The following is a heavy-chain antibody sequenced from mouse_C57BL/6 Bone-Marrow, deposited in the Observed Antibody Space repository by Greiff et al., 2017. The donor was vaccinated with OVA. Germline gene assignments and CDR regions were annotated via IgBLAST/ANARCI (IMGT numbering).Heavy chain of an antibody. CDR1: GFTFSDSY. J-gene: IGHJ1*03. V-gene: IGHV7-1*01. CDR2: SRNKANDYTT. CDR3: AGDAGDYGSSDWYFDV. D-gene: IGHD1-1*01. Sequence: EVKVVESGGGLVQSGRSLRLSCATSGFTFSDSYMEWVRQAPGKGLEWIAASRNKANDYTTEYSASVKGRFIVSRDTSQSILYLQMNDMRAEDTAIYYCAGDAGDYGSSDWYFDVWGTGTTVTVSS.